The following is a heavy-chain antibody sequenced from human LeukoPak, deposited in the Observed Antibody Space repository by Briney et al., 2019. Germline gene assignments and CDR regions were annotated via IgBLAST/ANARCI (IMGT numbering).Heavy chain of an antibody. D-gene: IGHD3-22*01. V-gene: IGHV3-21*01. CDR3: ARVGSSGYFVLDAFDI. J-gene: IGHJ3*02. CDR2: ISSSSSYI. CDR1: GGSISSSS. Sequence: PSETLSLTCTVSGGSISSSSYYWGWIRQPPGKGLEWVSSISSSSSYIYYADSVKGRFTISRDNAKNSLYLQMNSLRAEDTAVYYCARVGSSGYFVLDAFDIWGQGTMVTVSS.